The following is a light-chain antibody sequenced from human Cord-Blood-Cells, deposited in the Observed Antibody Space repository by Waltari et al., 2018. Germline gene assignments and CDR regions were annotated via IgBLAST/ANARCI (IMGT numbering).Light chain of an antibody. CDR3: SSYAGSNNLV. CDR1: SSDVGGYNY. J-gene: IGLJ2*01. CDR2: EVS. V-gene: IGLV2-8*01. Sequence: QSALTQPPSASGSPGQSVTISCTGTSSDVGGYNYVSWYQPHPGKAPKLMIYEVSKRPSGVPDRFSGSKSGNTASLTVSGLHAEDEADYYCSSYAGSNNLVFGGGTKLTVL.